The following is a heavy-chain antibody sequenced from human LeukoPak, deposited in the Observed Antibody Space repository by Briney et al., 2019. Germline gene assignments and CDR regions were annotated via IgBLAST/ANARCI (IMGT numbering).Heavy chain of an antibody. CDR3: ARGPRYRLGPAVDY. J-gene: IGHJ4*02. CDR2: INHSGST. CDR1: GGSFSGYY. Sequence: PSETLSLTCAVYGGSFSGYYWSWIRQPPGKGLEWIGEINHSGSTNYNPSFKSRVTISVDTSKNQFSLKLSSVTAADTAVYYCARGPRYRLGPAVDYWGQGTLVTVSS. V-gene: IGHV4-34*01. D-gene: IGHD3-16*02.